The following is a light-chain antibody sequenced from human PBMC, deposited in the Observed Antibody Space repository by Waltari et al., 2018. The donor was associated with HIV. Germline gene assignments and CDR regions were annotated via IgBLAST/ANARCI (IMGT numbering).Light chain of an antibody. Sequence: QSALTQPASVSGSPGQSITISCTGTSSDVGGYNYVPWYQQHPGKAPKLMIYDVSNRPAGISNRFSGSKSGNTASLTISGLQAENEAAYYCSSYASSSTPYVFGTETKITVL. CDR1: SSDVGGYNY. V-gene: IGLV2-14*03. CDR2: DVS. J-gene: IGLJ1*01. CDR3: SSYASSSTPYV.